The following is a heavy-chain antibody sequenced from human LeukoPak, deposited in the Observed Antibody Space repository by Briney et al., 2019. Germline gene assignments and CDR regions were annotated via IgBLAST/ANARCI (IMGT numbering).Heavy chain of an antibody. CDR3: ARGSRITIFGVVHYYMDV. CDR1: GFTVSSNY. Sequence: GGSLRLSCAASGFTVSSNYMSWVRQAPGKGLEWVAVIYSGGSTYYADSVKGRFTISRDNSKNTLYLQMNSLRAEDTAVYYCARGSRITIFGVVHYYMDVWGKGTTVTVSS. J-gene: IGHJ6*03. D-gene: IGHD3-3*01. CDR2: IYSGGST. V-gene: IGHV3-66*02.